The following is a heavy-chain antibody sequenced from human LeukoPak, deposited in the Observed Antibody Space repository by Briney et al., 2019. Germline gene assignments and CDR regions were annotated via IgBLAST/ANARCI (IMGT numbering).Heavy chain of an antibody. CDR1: GGTFSSYA. J-gene: IGHJ4*02. V-gene: IGHV1-69*06. Sequence: WASVKVSCKASGGTFSSYAISWVRQAPGQGLEWMGGIIPIFGTANYAQKFQGRVTITADKSTSTAYMELSSLRSEDTAVYYCARGVEVNSFDYWGQGTLVTVSS. CDR3: ARGVEVNSFDY. D-gene: IGHD2-21*01. CDR2: IIPIFGTA.